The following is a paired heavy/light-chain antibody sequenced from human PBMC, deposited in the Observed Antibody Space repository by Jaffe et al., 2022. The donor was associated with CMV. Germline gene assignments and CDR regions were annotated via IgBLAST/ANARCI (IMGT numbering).Heavy chain of an antibody. Sequence: QLQLQESGPGLVKPSETLSLTCTVSGGSISSSSYYWGWIRQPPGKGLEWIGSIYYSGSTYYNPSLKSRVTISVDTSKNQFSLKLSSVTAADTAVYYCATTIYCTNGVCYLGFDYWGQGTLVTVSS. D-gene: IGHD2-8*01. CDR3: ATTIYCTNGVCYLGFDY. J-gene: IGHJ4*02. CDR2: IYYSGST. CDR1: GGSISSSSYY. V-gene: IGHV4-39*01.
Light chain of an antibody. J-gene: IGKJ2*01. Sequence: EIVMTQSPATLSVSPGERATLSCRASQSVSSNLAWYQQKPGQAPRLLIYGASTRATGIPARFSGSGSGTEFTLTISSLQSEDFAVYYCQQYNNWPLGYTFGQGTKLEIK. CDR3: QQYNNWPLGYT. CDR1: QSVSSN. V-gene: IGKV3-15*01. CDR2: GAS.